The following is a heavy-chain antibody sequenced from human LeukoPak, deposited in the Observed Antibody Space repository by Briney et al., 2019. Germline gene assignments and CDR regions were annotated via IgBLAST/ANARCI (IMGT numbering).Heavy chain of an antibody. CDR1: GFTFSSYA. D-gene: IGHD6-13*01. J-gene: IGHJ3*01. CDR3: ARDRAAAGPRQDAFDV. Sequence: GGSLRLSCAASGFTFSSYAMNWVRQAPGKGLEWVALTSSDGSNNYYSDSVKGRFIISRDSSKNTVYLQMNSLRTEDTAVFYCARDRAAAGPRQDAFDVWGQGTMVTVSS. CDR2: TSSDGSNN. V-gene: IGHV3-30-3*01.